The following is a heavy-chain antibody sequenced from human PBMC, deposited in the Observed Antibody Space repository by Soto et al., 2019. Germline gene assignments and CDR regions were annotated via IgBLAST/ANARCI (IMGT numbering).Heavy chain of an antibody. Sequence: GGSLRLSCAASGFTFSSYWMSWVRQAPGKGLEWVANIKQDGSEKYYVDSVKGRFTISRDNAKNSLYLQMNSLRAEDTAVYYCARDSPFEGVTTDYYYYYMDVWGKGTTVTVSS. CDR3: ARDSPFEGVTTDYYYYYMDV. CDR1: GFTFSSYW. J-gene: IGHJ6*03. D-gene: IGHD4-17*01. CDR2: IKQDGSEK. V-gene: IGHV3-7*01.